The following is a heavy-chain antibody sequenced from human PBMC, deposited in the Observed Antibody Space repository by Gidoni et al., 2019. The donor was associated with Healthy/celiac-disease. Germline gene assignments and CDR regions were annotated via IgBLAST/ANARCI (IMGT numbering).Heavy chain of an antibody. CDR3: ARNITIFGVAK. D-gene: IGHD3-3*01. CDR2: INHSGST. Sequence: QVQLQQWGAGLLKPSETLSLTCAVYGGSFSGYYWSWIRQPPGKGLEWIGKINHSGSTNYNPSLKSRVTISVDTSKNQFSLKLRSVTAADTAVYYCARNITIFGVAKGGQGTLVTVSS. J-gene: IGHJ4*02. V-gene: IGHV4-34*01. CDR1: GGSFSGYY.